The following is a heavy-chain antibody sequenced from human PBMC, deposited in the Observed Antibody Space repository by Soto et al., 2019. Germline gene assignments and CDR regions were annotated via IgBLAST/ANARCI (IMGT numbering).Heavy chain of an antibody. CDR3: ARAGEYCRGGSGYLRIFDY. CDR2: INPSGSST. V-gene: IGHV1-46*03. D-gene: IGHD2-15*01. CDR1: GYTFTIYY. J-gene: IGHJ4*02. Sequence: ASVKVSCKASGYTFTIYYMHWVRQAPGQRLEWKGKINPSGSSTSYAQKFQGRVTMTRDTSTSTVYMELRSLRSEDTAVYYCARAGEYCRGGSGYLRIFDYWGQGTLVTVSS.